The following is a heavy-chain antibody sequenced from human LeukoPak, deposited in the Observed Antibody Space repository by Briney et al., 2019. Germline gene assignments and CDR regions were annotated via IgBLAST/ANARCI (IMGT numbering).Heavy chain of an antibody. D-gene: IGHD6-6*01. CDR3: ARRGRSSNYFDY. J-gene: IGHJ4*02. CDR1: GGSTSRISYY. CDR2: IYYSGST. Sequence: SETLSLTCTVSGGSTSRISYYWGCIRQPPGKGLEWIGSIYYSGSTYYNPSLKSRVTISVDTSKNQFSLKLSSVTAADTAVYYCARRGRSSNYFDYWGQGTLVTVSS. V-gene: IGHV4-39*07.